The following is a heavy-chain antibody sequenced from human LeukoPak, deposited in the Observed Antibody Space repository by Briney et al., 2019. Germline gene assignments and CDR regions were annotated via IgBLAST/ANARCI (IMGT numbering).Heavy chain of an antibody. V-gene: IGHV3-7*01. J-gene: IGHJ4*02. D-gene: IGHD1-1*01. CDR3: ANHLACLSHNCPSFDE. CDR2: ISKGGSEC. Sequence: SGGPLRLSCAASGFTFRDYWIDWVRQAPGKGREGVANISKGGSECHFLESVKGRSTISRDNAKSSLYLQMNSLRAEDTAVYYCANHLACLSHNCPSFDEWGQGTLVTVSS. CDR1: GFTFRDYW.